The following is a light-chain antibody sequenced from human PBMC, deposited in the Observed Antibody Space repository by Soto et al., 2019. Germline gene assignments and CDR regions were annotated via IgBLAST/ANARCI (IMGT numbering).Light chain of an antibody. CDR1: SSDVGGYNF. J-gene: IGLJ1*01. CDR2: EVT. Sequence: QCALTQPPSASGSPGQSVTISCSGTSSDVGGYNFVSWSQQHPGKAPQLSIYEVTNRTSGVSDRCSGSNSGNTASLTISGLPAQDEAYYSCRLDTTNTTIYVCATETK. V-gene: IGLV2-14*01. CDR3: RLDTTNTTIYV.